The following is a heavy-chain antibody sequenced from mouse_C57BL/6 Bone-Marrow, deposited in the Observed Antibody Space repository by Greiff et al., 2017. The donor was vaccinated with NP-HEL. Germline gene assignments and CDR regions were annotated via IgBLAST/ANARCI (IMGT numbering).Heavy chain of an antibody. CDR1: GYTFTSYW. V-gene: IGHV1-72*01. Sequence: QVQLKQPGAELVKPGASVKLSCKASGYTFTSYWMHWVKQRPGRGLEWIGRIAPNSGGTKYNEKFKSKATLTVDKPSSTAYMQLSSLTSEDSAVYYCARSLYYGSSPAWFAYWGQGTLVTVSA. D-gene: IGHD1-1*01. J-gene: IGHJ3*01. CDR2: IAPNSGGT. CDR3: ARSLYYGSSPAWFAY.